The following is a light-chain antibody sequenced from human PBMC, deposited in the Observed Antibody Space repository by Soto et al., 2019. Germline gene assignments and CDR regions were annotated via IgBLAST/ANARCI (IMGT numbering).Light chain of an antibody. Sequence: EIVMTQSPVTLSVSPGERATLSCRASQSVRTYVAWYQQKPGQAPRLLISGASTRATGVPARFSGSGSGTEFTLTISSLQSEDFAVYYCQQYNDWPPITFGQGTRLEIK. CDR3: QQYNDWPPIT. V-gene: IGKV3-15*01. CDR2: GAS. CDR1: QSVRTY. J-gene: IGKJ2*01.